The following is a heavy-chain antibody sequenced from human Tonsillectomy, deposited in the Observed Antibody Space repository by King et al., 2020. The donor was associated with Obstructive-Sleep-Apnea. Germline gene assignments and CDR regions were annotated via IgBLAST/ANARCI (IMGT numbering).Heavy chain of an antibody. V-gene: IGHV3-73*02. CDR2: IRSKANSYAT. CDR3: TRVPEGNWFDP. Sequence: VQLVESGGGLVQPGGSLKLSCAASGFTFSGSAMHWVRQASGKGLEWVGRIRSKANSYATAYAASVKGRFTISRDDSKKTAYLQMNSLKTEDTAVYYCTRVPEGNWFDPWGQGTLVTVSS. J-gene: IGHJ5*02. CDR1: GFTFSGSA.